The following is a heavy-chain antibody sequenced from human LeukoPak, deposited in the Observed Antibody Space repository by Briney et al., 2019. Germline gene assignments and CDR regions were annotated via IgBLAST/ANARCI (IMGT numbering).Heavy chain of an antibody. CDR3: ARGSGGSYNY. CDR2: INHSGST. CDR1: GGSFSGYY. V-gene: IGHV4-34*01. Sequence: PSETLSLTCAVYGGSFSGYYWSWIRQPPGKGLEWIGEINHSGSTNYNPSLKSRVTISVDTSKNQFSLKLSSVTAADTAVYYCARGSGGSYNYWGQGTLVTASS. D-gene: IGHD1-26*01. J-gene: IGHJ4*02.